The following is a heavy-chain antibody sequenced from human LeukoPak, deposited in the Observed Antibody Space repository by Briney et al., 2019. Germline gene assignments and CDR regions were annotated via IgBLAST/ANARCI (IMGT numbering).Heavy chain of an antibody. CDR2: IFPGDSDT. J-gene: IGHJ3*02. CDR3: AKNYYGSTAFDI. D-gene: IGHD3-10*01. Sequence: GEPLKISCKVSGYRFSSYWIGWVRQMPGKGLEWMGIIFPGDSDTRYSPSFQGQVTISADKSISTAYLQWSSLKASDTAMYYCAKNYYGSTAFDIWGQGTMVTVSS. CDR1: GYRFSSYW. V-gene: IGHV5-51*01.